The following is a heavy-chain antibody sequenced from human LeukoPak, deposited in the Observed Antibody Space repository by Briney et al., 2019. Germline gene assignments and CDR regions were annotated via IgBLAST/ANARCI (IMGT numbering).Heavy chain of an antibody. CDR1: GFTFSSYW. D-gene: IGHD3-22*01. CDR2: ISGSGGST. J-gene: IGHJ3*02. V-gene: IGHV3-23*01. CDR3: AKAEDYYDSSGYSHTKDAFDI. Sequence: GGSLRLSCAASGFTFSSYWMHWVRQAPGKGLEWVSAISGSGGSTYYADSVKGRFTISRDNSKNTLYLQMNSLRAEDTAVYYCAKAEDYYDSSGYSHTKDAFDIWGQGTMVTVSS.